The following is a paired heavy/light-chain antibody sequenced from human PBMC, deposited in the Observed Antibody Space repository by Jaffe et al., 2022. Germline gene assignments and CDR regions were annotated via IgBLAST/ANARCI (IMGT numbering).Light chain of an antibody. CDR3: QSYDSSLSVWV. V-gene: IGLV1-40*01. Sequence: QSVLTQPPSVSGAPGQRVTISCTGSSSNIGAGYDVHWYQQLPGTAPKLLIYGNSNRPSGVPDRFSGSKSGTSASLAITGLQAEDEADYYCQSYDSSLSVWVFGGGTKLTVL. CDR1: SSNIGAGYD. CDR2: GNS. J-gene: IGLJ3*02.
Heavy chain of an antibody. V-gene: IGHV5-51*03. CDR1: GYSFTSYW. CDR3: VRRGEDILTGYPSMENWFDP. D-gene: IGHD3-9*01. CDR2: IYPGDSDT. Sequence: EVQLVQSGAEVKKPGESLKISCKGSGYSFTSYWIGWVRQMPGKGLEWMGIIYPGDSDTRYSPSFQGQVTISADKSISTAYLQWSSLKASDTAMYYCVRRGEDILTGYPSMENWFDPWGQGTLVTVSS. J-gene: IGHJ5*02.